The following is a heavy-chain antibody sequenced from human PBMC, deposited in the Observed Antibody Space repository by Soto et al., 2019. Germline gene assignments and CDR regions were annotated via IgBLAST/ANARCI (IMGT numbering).Heavy chain of an antibody. CDR3: ARSQGFLDY. J-gene: IGHJ4*02. D-gene: IGHD2-15*01. CDR2: TYYRSKWYN. V-gene: IGHV6-1*01. CDR1: GDSVSSNSAA. Sequence: QTLSLTCAISGDSVSSNSAAWNWIRQSPSGGPEWLGRTYYRSKWYNEYAVSVKGRITVNPDTSKNQFSLQLNSVTPEDTAIYYCARSQGFLDYWGQGTLVTVSS.